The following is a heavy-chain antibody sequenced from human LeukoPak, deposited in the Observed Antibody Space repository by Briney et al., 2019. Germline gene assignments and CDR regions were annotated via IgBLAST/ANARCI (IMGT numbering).Heavy chain of an antibody. CDR3: AKGVWAPRFDS. D-gene: IGHD7-27*01. CDR2: INHSGSI. Sequence: SETLSLTCAVYGASFSYDYWSWIRQAPGKGLEWIGEINHSGSITYNPSLKSRVTISAEKSKSQFSLRLTSVTAADTAVYYCAKGVWAPRFDSCGQGTLVTVSS. V-gene: IGHV4-34*01. CDR1: GASFSYDY. J-gene: IGHJ5*01.